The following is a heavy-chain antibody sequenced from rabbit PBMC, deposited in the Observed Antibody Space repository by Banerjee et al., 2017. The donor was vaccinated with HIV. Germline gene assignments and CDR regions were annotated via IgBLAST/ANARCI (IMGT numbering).Heavy chain of an antibody. CDR3: ARDTDAGDGYVSFNL. CDR1: GFSFSISYY. Sequence: QSLEESGGDLVKPEGSLTLTCTASGFSFSISYYMCWVRQAPGKGLEWIACIYAGSSGSTYYANWAKGRFTISKTSSTTVTLQMASLTAADTATYFCARDTDAGDGYVSFNLWGPGTLVTVS. D-gene: IGHD6-1*01. CDR2: IYAGSSGST. J-gene: IGHJ4*01. V-gene: IGHV1S40*01.